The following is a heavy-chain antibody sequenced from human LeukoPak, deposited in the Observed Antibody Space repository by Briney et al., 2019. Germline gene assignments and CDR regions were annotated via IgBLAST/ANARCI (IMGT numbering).Heavy chain of an antibody. CDR2: ISGSGGST. CDR3: AKGRKAYCSSTSCYFDY. CDR1: GFTFSSYA. J-gene: IGHJ4*02. V-gene: IGHV3-23*01. D-gene: IGHD2-2*01. Sequence: GGSLRLSCAASGFTFSSYAMSWVRQAPGKGLEWVSAISGSGGSTYYADSVKGRFTISRDNSENTLYLQMNSLRAEDTAVYYCAKGRKAYCSSTSCYFDYWGQGTLVTVSS.